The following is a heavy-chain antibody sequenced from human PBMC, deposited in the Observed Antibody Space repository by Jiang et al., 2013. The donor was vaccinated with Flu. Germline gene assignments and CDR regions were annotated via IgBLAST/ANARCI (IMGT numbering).Heavy chain of an antibody. V-gene: IGHV4-34*01. D-gene: IGHD6-13*01. CDR3: ARVDEAAGTIDFDY. Sequence: LLKPSETLSLTCTVSGGPISSYYWSWIRQPPGKGLEWIGEINHSGSTNYNPSLKSRVTISVDTSKNQFSLKLSSVTAADTAVYYCARVDEAAGTIDFDYWGQGTLVTVSS. CDR2: INHSGST. J-gene: IGHJ4*02. CDR1: GGPISSYY.